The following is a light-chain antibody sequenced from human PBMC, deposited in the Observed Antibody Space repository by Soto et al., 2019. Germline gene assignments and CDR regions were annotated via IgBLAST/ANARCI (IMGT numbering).Light chain of an antibody. CDR3: SLYTSSSTAWV. CDR1: SSDVGSYNR. J-gene: IGLJ3*02. V-gene: IGLV2-18*01. CDR2: EVS. Sequence: QSVLTQPPSVSGSPGQSVTISCTGTSSDVGSYNRVSWYQQPPGTAPKLMIYEVSNRPSGVPDRFSGSKSGNTASLTISGLLAEDEADYYCSLYTSSSTAWVFGGGTKVTVL.